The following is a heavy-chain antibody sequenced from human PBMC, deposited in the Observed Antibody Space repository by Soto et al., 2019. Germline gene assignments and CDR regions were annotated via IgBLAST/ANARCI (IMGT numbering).Heavy chain of an antibody. V-gene: IGHV3-30-3*01. J-gene: IGHJ4*02. CDR3: ARVYRASDY. CDR1: GFTFSSYA. D-gene: IGHD1-26*01. Sequence: QVQLVESGGGVVQPGRSLRLSCAASGFTFSSYAMHWVRQAPGKGLEWVAVISYDGSNKYYADSVKGRITISRDNSKNTLYLQMNSLRAEDTAVYYCARVYRASDYWGQGTLVTVSS. CDR2: ISYDGSNK.